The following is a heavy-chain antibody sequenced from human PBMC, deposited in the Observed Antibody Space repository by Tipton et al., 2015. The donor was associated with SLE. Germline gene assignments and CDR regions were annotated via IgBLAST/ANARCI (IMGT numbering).Heavy chain of an antibody. CDR3: ARDWSFRDDAFGI. CDR2: IKQDGSEK. CDR1: GFTFSSYW. J-gene: IGHJ3*02. D-gene: IGHD3-16*02. Sequence: SLRLSCAASGFTFSSYWMSWVRQAPGKGLEWVANIKQDGSEKYYVDSVKGRFTISRDNAKNSLYLQMNSLRAEDTAVYYCARDWSFRDDAFGIWGQGTMVAVSS. V-gene: IGHV3-7*01.